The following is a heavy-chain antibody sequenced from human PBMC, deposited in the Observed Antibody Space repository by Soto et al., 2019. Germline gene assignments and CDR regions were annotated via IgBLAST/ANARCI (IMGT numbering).Heavy chain of an antibody. Sequence: SETLSLTCTVSGASISSGGNSWSWIRRPPGKALEWIGYIFHSGTTYYNPPLKSRVSISTTRSKNQISLRLRSVTAADAAVYYCGRGGYSGYDFNFDLWGQGTLVTVSS. CDR3: GRGGYSGYDFNFDL. D-gene: IGHD5-12*01. CDR2: IFHSGTT. J-gene: IGHJ4*02. V-gene: IGHV4-30-2*01. CDR1: GASISSGGNS.